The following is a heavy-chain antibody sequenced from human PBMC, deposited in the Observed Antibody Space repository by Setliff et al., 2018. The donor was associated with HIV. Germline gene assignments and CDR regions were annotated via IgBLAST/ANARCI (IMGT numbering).Heavy chain of an antibody. CDR3: ARGLSITVFGVVRTGYYMGV. V-gene: IGHV4-34*01. D-gene: IGHD3-3*01. J-gene: IGHJ6*03. Sequence: SETLSLTCAVYGGSFSNYYWRWIRQLPGKGLEWIGEINHSGSTNYNPSLKSRVTISVDTSKSQFSLNLTSVTAADTAVYYCARGLSITVFGVVRTGYYMGVWGKGTTVTVSS. CDR2: INHSGST. CDR1: GGSFSNYY.